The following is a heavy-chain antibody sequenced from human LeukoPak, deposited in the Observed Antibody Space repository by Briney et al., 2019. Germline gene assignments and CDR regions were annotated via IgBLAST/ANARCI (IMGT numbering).Heavy chain of an antibody. V-gene: IGHV1-2*06. J-gene: IGHJ5*02. CDR3: ARGYCSGGTCCLVENWLDP. CDR2: INLNSGGT. Sequence: ASVKVSCKASGYTLTAYYIYWVRQAPGQGLEWMGRINLNSGGTDYAQNFQGRVTMTRDTSISTAYMELSRLRSDDTAVYYCARGYCSGGTCCLVENWLDPWGQGTLVTVSS. D-gene: IGHD2-15*01. CDR1: GYTLTAYY.